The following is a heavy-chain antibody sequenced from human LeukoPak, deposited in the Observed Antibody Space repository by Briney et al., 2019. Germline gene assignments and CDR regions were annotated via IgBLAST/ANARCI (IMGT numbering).Heavy chain of an antibody. CDR3: ARSRIWSGYYLGVFDY. CDR1: GGTFISYA. D-gene: IGHD3-3*01. V-gene: IGHV1-69*13. J-gene: IGHJ4*02. CDR2: IIPIFGTA. Sequence: SVKVSCKASGGTFISYAISWVRQAPGQGLEWMGGIIPIFGTANYAQKFQGRVTITADESTSTAYMELSSLRSEDTAVYYCARSRIWSGYYLGVFDYWGQGTLVTVSS.